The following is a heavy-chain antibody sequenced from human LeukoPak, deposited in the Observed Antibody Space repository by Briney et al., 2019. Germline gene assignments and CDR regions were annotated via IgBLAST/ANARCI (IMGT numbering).Heavy chain of an antibody. V-gene: IGHV1-18*01. D-gene: IGHD3-3*01. CDR2: ISAYNGNT. CDR3: ARYYDFWSGYYSYDY. Sequence: GASVKVSCEASGYTFTSYGISWVRQAPGQGLEWMGWISAYNGNTNYAQKLQGRVTMTTDTSTSTAYMELRSLRSDDTAVYYCARYYDFWSGYYSYDYWGQGTLVTVSS. CDR1: GYTFTSYG. J-gene: IGHJ4*02.